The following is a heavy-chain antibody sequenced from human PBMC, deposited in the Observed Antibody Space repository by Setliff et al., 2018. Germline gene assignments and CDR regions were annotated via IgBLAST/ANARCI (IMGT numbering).Heavy chain of an antibody. CDR3: ARAISGWYSAHYYYMDV. V-gene: IGHV4-34*01. Sequence: SETLSLTCAAYGGTFSDYYWTWIRQSPGKGLEWVGEINHRGSTTYNPSLKSRVTISVDTSKNQFSLKLSSVTAADTAVYYCARAISGWYSAHYYYMDVWGKGTTVTVSS. J-gene: IGHJ6*03. CDR1: GGTFSDYY. D-gene: IGHD6-19*01. CDR2: INHRGST.